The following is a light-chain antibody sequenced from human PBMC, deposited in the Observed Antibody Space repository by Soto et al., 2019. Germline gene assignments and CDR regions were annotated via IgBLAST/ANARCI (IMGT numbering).Light chain of an antibody. J-gene: IGLJ2*01. Sequence: QSALTQPASVSGSPGPSITISCTGTSSDVGAYNYVSWYQQHPGKAPQLIIYDVSNRPSGVSNRFSGSKSGNTASLTILGLQSEDGADYFCSSYASISTVLFGGGTKLTVL. CDR2: DVS. V-gene: IGLV2-14*03. CDR3: SSYASISTVL. CDR1: SSDVGAYNY.